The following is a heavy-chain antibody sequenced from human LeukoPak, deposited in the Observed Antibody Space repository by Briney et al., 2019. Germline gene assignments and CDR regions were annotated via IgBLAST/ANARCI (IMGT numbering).Heavy chain of an antibody. V-gene: IGHV3-66*01. CDR1: GFTVSSNY. Sequence: PGGSLRLSCAASGFTVSSNYLSWVRQAPGKGLEWVSVIYSGGSTYYADSVKGRFTISRDNSKNTLYLQMNSLRAEDTAVYYCARDHPIYRFGEFGDAFDIWGQGRMVTVSS. CDR2: IYSGGST. CDR3: ARDHPIYRFGEFGDAFDI. J-gene: IGHJ3*02. D-gene: IGHD3-10*01.